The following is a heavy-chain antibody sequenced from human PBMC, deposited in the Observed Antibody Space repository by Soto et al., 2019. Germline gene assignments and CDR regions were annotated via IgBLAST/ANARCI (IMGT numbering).Heavy chain of an antibody. Sequence: NPSETLSFTCTVSGGSISGSTYYWGWIRQPPWKGLEWIGSIYYGGTTYYNPSLKSRVTISVDTSKNQISLNLRSVTAADTAVYYCARDLRGPFLFDYWGQGTLVTVSS. J-gene: IGHJ4*02. CDR2: IYYGGTT. CDR3: ARDLRGPFLFDY. V-gene: IGHV4-39*02. CDR1: GGSISGSTYY.